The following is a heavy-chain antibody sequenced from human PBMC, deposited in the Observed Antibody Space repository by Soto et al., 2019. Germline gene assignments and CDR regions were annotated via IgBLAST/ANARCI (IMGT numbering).Heavy chain of an antibody. CDR3: ARVPGGAGSYYFDY. CDR2: IYYSGRT. Sequence: QVQLQESGPGLVEPSQTLSLTCTVSGGSISSGDYYWSWIRQPPGKGLEWIGYIYYSGRTYYNPSLKSRVTILVDTSKNQFSLKLSSVTAADAAVYYCARVPGGAGSYYFDYWGQGTLVTVSS. J-gene: IGHJ4*02. D-gene: IGHD3-16*01. V-gene: IGHV4-30-4*01. CDR1: GGSISSGDYY.